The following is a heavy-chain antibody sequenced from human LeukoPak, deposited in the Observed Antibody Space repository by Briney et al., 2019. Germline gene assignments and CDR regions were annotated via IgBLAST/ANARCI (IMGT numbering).Heavy chain of an antibody. CDR3: ARVYYEDAFDI. D-gene: IGHD3-22*01. V-gene: IGHV4-61*05. J-gene: IGHJ3*02. CDR1: GGSISSSSYY. Sequence: SETLSLTCTVSGGSISSSSYYWGWIRQPPGKGLEWIGYIYYSGSTNYNPSLKSRVTISVDTSKNQFSLKLSSVTAADTAVYYCARVYYEDAFDIWGQGTMVTVSS. CDR2: IYYSGST.